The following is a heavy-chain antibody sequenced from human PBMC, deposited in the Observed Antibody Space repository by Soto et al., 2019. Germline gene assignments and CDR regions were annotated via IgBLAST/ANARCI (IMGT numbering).Heavy chain of an antibody. D-gene: IGHD6-19*01. J-gene: IGHJ4*02. V-gene: IGHV3-48*02. CDR2: ISSGSGTK. CDR3: ARDSSAAGYFDY. CDR1: GFTFSSFG. Sequence: GGSLRLSCAASGFTFSSFGMNWVRQAPGKGLEWLSYISSGSGTKYYTDSVKGRVTISRDNTKNSLYLQMSSLTDEDTAVYYCARDSSAAGYFDYWGQGTLVTVSS.